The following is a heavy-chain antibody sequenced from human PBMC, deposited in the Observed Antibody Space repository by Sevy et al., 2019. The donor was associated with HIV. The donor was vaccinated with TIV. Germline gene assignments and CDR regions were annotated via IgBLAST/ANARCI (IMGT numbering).Heavy chain of an antibody. J-gene: IGHJ4*02. Sequence: GGSLRLSCAASGFSFSDYRMHWVRQAPGKGLEWVAVISYDGRNNKYNADSVKGRFTISRDNSKNTLYLQMNSLRAEDTAIYYCARDRGEILSSAFDYWGQGTLDTVSS. V-gene: IGHV3-30*03. CDR1: GFSFSDYR. CDR3: ARDRGEILSSAFDY. CDR2: ISYDGRNNK. D-gene: IGHD3-16*01.